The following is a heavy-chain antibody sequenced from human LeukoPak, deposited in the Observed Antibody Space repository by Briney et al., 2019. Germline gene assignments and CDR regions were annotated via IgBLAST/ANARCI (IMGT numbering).Heavy chain of an antibody. Sequence: TSETLSLTCTVSGGSISSGGYYWSWIRQPPGKGLECIGYIYHSGSTYYNPSLKSRVTISVDRSKNQFSLKLSSVTAADTAVYYCARDRSPSGSYGYWGQGTLVTVSS. J-gene: IGHJ4*02. CDR1: GGSISSGGYY. CDR3: ARDRSPSGSYGY. D-gene: IGHD1-26*01. CDR2: IYHSGST. V-gene: IGHV4-30-2*01.